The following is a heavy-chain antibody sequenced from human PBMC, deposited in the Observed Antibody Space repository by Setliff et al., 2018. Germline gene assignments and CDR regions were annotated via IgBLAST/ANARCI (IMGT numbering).Heavy chain of an antibody. CDR1: GYSISSGYY. Sequence: SETLSLTCTVSGYSISSGYYWGWIRQPPGKGLEWIGSIYHSGSTYYNPSLKSRVTISVDTSKNQFSLKLSSVTAADTAVYYCARVAGGDWGYSSNWSIDDWGQGTLVTVSS. CDR2: IYHSGST. J-gene: IGHJ4*02. V-gene: IGHV4-38-2*02. D-gene: IGHD6-13*01. CDR3: ARVAGGDWGYSSNWSIDD.